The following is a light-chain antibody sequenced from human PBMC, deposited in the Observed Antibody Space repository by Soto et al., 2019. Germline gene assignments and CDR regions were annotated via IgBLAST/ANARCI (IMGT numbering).Light chain of an antibody. CDR1: QSISSW. V-gene: IGKV1-5*01. J-gene: IGKJ4*01. CDR2: DAS. CDR3: QQYNSSPLT. Sequence: DLQMTQSPSTLSGSVGARVTITCRASQSISSWLAWYQQKQGKADNVLIFDASSLESGVPSRFSGSGSATEGTITISSLQPDDFETYDGQQYNSSPLTFGGGTKVDIK.